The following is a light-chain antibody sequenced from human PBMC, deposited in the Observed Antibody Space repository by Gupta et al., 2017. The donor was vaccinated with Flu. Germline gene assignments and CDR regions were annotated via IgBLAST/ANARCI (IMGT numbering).Light chain of an antibody. Sequence: PSTLSASVGDRVTITGRASQNINSWLAWYQQKPGKAPKLVIYKASTLQSGVPSKFGGSGSETEFTLTISSLQPDDFATYYCQQDNDYPWTFGQGTKVEIK. CDR3: QQDNDYPWT. CDR2: KAS. J-gene: IGKJ1*01. V-gene: IGKV1-5*03. CDR1: QNINSW.